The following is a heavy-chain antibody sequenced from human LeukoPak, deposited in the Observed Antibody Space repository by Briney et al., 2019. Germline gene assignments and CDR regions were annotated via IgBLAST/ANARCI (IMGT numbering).Heavy chain of an antibody. CDR3: ARATPPYGSGSPSLYCYGMDV. Sequence: SETLSLTCTVSGGSISSYYWSWIRQPAGKGLEWIGRIYTSGSTNYNPSLKSRVTMSVDTSKNRFSLKLSSVTAADTAVYYCARATPPYGSGSPSLYCYGMDVWGQGTTVTVSS. V-gene: IGHV4-4*07. D-gene: IGHD3-10*01. J-gene: IGHJ6*02. CDR1: GGSISSYY. CDR2: IYTSGST.